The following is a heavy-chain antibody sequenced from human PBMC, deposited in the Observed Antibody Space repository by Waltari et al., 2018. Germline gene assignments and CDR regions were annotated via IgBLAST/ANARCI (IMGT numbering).Heavy chain of an antibody. CDR3: AAALGGGISASRPFHF. Sequence: EVQLLQSGAEVKKPGTPVKISCKVSGDTFTNKYIQWIQQAPGKGLQWMGLLDPEDGQAVYAEKFQGRVTMTADTSIHTAYMELTSLTSEDTAFYYCAAALGGGISASRPFHFWGQGTMITVSS. V-gene: IGHV1-69-2*01. CDR1: GDTFTNKY. CDR2: LDPEDGQA. D-gene: IGHD3-10*01. J-gene: IGHJ3*01.